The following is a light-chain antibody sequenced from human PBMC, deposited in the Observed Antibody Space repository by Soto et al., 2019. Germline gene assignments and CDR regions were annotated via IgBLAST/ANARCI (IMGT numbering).Light chain of an antibody. CDR3: CSYAHGSIYV. CDR1: GGDIGFYKY. CDR2: GVA. V-gene: IGLV2-14*01. J-gene: IGLJ1*01. Sequence: QSALTQPASVSGPPGQSITISCTGTGGDIGFYKYVSWYQQHPGKAPILLIYGVANRPSGVSARFSGSKSGSTASLTISGLQAEDEADYYCCSYAHGSIYVFGTGTKGTVL.